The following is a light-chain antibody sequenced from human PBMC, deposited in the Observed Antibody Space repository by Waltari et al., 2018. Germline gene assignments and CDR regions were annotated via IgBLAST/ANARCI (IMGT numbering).Light chain of an antibody. V-gene: IGKV3-11*01. CDR1: QSVSSY. Sequence: DIVLTQSPATLSLSPGDRATLSCRASQSVSSYLAWYQQKPGQAPRLRIYDASNRATGIPARFSGSGSGTDFTLTISSLEPEDFAVYYCQQRSNWITFGQGTRLEIK. J-gene: IGKJ5*01. CDR2: DAS. CDR3: QQRSNWIT.